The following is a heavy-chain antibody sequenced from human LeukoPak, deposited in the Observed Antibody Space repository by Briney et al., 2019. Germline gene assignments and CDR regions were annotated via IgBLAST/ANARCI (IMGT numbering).Heavy chain of an antibody. CDR2: INPSGGST. CDR1: GYTFTSYY. V-gene: IGHV1-46*01. J-gene: IGHJ5*02. Sequence: ASVKVPCKASGYTFTSYYMHWVRQAPGQGLEWMGIINPSGGSTSYAQKFQGRVTMTRDTSTSTVYMELSSLRSEDTAVYYCARDGRFSYGDYVGPASSWFDPWGQGTLVTVSS. D-gene: IGHD4-17*01. CDR3: ARDGRFSYGDYVGPASSWFDP.